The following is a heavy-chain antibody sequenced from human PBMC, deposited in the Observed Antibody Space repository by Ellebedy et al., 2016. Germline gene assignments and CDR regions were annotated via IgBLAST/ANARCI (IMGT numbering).Heavy chain of an antibody. CDR2: ISGSGGST. CDR3: AKAYGGSSAQGWDYYLDY. CDR1: GFTFSSYA. Sequence: GGSLRLXXAASGFTFSSYAMSWVRQAPGKGLEWVSTISGSGGSTYYADSVKGRFTISRDNSKNTLFLQMNSLRAEDTALYYCAKAYGGSSAQGWDYYLDYWGQGTLVTVSS. J-gene: IGHJ4*02. V-gene: IGHV3-23*01. D-gene: IGHD3-10*01.